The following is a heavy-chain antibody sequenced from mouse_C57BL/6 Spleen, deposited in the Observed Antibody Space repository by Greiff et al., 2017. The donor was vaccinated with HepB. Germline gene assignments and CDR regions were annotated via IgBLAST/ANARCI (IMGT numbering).Heavy chain of an antibody. CDR2: IYPGDGDT. J-gene: IGHJ2*01. Sequence: QVQLQQSGAELVKPGASVKISCKASGYAFSSYWMNWVKQRPGKGLEWIGQIYPGDGDTNYNGKFKGKATLTADKSSSTAYMQLSSLTSEDSAVYFCARSPYYYGSYYFDYWGQGTTLTVSS. CDR3: ARSPYYYGSYYFDY. CDR1: GYAFSSYW. V-gene: IGHV1-80*01. D-gene: IGHD1-1*01.